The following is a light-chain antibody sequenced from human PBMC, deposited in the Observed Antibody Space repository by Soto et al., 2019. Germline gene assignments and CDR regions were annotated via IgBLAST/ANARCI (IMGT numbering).Light chain of an antibody. CDR1: QSVNSD. CDR3: QQYNNWPPYT. J-gene: IGKJ2*01. Sequence: EIVPPLSPATLSVSPGNRATLSCRASQSVNSDLAWYQQKPGQAPRLLIYGASTRATGTTTRFSGSGSGTEFTLTISSLQSEDFAVYFCQQYNNWPPYTFGQGTKVDSK. CDR2: GAS. V-gene: IGKV3-15*01.